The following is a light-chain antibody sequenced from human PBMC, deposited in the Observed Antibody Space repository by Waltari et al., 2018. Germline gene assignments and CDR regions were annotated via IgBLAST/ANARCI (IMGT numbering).Light chain of an antibody. V-gene: IGLV2-23*02. CDR2: DVS. J-gene: IGLJ2*01. CDR3: CSYADSSVI. CDR1: SSDVGGYNY. Sequence: QSALPQPAAVSGSPGPAITISCTGNSSDVGGYNYVSWHQQHPGKAPKLVIYDVSKRPSGVSNRFSGSRSGNTASLTISGLQAEDEADYYCCSYADSSVIFGGGTKLTVL.